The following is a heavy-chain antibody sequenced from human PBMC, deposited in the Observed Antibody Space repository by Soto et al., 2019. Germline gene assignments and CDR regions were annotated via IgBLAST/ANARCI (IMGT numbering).Heavy chain of an antibody. Sequence: EVQLVESGGGLVQPGGSLKLSCAASGFTFSGSAMHWVRQASGKGLEWVGRIRNKANNYATAYAASVEGRFTISRDDSKNTAYLQMNSLKTEDTAVYYCTSHAPEDMIRSWGQGTLVTVSS. CDR2: IRNKANNYAT. J-gene: IGHJ4*02. CDR1: GFTFSGSA. V-gene: IGHV3-73*02. CDR3: TSHAPEDMIRS. D-gene: IGHD2-15*01.